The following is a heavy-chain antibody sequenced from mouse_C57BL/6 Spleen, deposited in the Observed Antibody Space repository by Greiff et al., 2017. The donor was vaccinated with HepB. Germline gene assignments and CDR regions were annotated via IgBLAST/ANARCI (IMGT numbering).Heavy chain of an antibody. CDR3: ARDSNYFDY. Sequence: VQLKESGPELVKPGASVKIPCKASGYTFTDYNMDWVKQSHGKSLEWIGDINPNNGGTIYNQKFKGKATLTVDKSSSTAYMELRSLTSEETAVYYCARDSNYFDYWGQGTTLTVSS. J-gene: IGHJ2*01. V-gene: IGHV1-18*01. D-gene: IGHD2-5*01. CDR2: INPNNGGT. CDR1: GYTFTDYN.